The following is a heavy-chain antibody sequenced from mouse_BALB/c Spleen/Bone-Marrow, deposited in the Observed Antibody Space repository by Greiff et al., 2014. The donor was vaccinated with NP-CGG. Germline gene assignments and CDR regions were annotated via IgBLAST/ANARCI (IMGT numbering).Heavy chain of an antibody. CDR3: AKSPGRRPAWFDD. V-gene: IGHV1S56*01. D-gene: IGHD1-1*01. J-gene: IGHJ3*01. CDR2: IYPGNVNT. Sequence: VQLQQSGPELVKPGASVRISCKASGYTFTSYYIHWVKQRPGQGLEWIGWIYPGNVNTKYNEKFKGKATLTADKSSSTAYMQPCSLLRGDSSVDFGAKSPGRRPAWFDDWGQGTLVTVSA. CDR1: GYTFTSYY.